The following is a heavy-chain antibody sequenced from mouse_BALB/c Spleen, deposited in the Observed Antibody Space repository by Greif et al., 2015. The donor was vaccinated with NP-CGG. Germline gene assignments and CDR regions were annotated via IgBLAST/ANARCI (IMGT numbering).Heavy chain of an antibody. CDR1: GFAFSSYD. Sequence: EVQVVESGGGLVKPGGSLKLSCAASGFAFSSYDMSWVRQTPEKRLEWVATISSGGSYTYYPDSVKGRFTISRDNARNTLFLQMSSLRSEDTALYYCARTLSDYGSSLYAMDYWGQGTSVTVSS. D-gene: IGHD1-1*01. CDR3: ARTLSDYGSSLYAMDY. J-gene: IGHJ4*01. V-gene: IGHV5-9*02. CDR2: ISSGGSYT.